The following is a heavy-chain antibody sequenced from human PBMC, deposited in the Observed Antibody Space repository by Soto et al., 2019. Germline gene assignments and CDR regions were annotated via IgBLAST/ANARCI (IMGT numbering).Heavy chain of an antibody. CDR1: GGTFSSYA. D-gene: IGHD2-15*01. CDR2: IIPIFGTA. V-gene: IGHV1-69*13. CDR3: AGDHGCSGGSCYSFYYYYGMDV. J-gene: IGHJ6*02. Sequence: SLKVPCKSSGGTFSSYAMICVRQAPGQGLEWMGGIIPIFGTANYAQKFQGRVTITADESTSTAYMELSSLRSEDTAVYYCAGDHGCSGGSCYSFYYYYGMDVWGQGTTV.